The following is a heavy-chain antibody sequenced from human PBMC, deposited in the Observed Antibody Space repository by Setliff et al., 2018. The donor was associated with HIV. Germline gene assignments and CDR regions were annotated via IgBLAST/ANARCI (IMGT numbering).Heavy chain of an antibody. V-gene: IGHV1-8*02. CDR2: MSPNSGYT. Sequence: ASVKVSCKASGYTFTSLDINWVRQATGQGLEWMGWMSPNSGYTVYAQKFQGRVTMTSSTSISTAYMELSRLRSEDTAVYYCARSPPYDSIPLDPWGQGTLVTVSS. CDR1: GYTFTSLD. CDR3: ARSPPYDSIPLDP. J-gene: IGHJ5*02. D-gene: IGHD3-22*01.